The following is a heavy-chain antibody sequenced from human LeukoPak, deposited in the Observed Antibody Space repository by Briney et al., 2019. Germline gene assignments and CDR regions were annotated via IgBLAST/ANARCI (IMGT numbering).Heavy chain of an antibody. CDR1: GFTLSNYA. V-gene: IGHV3-23*01. CDR2: ISGSGGST. Sequence: PGGSLRLSCAASGFTLSNYAMSWVRQAPGKGLEWVSVISGSGGSTYYADSVKGRFTISRDNSKNTLYVQMNSLRVEDTAVYYCAKGPQVGSGYHPDYWGQGTLVTVSS. J-gene: IGHJ4*02. CDR3: AKGPQVGSGYHPDY. D-gene: IGHD3-22*01.